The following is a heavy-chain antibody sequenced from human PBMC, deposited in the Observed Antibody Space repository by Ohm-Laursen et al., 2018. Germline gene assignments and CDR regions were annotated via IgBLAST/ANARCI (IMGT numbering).Heavy chain of an antibody. Sequence: SSVKVSCKASGGTFSSYAISWVRQAPGQGLEWMGGIIPIFGTANYAQKFQGRVTITADKSTSTAYVELSSLRSEDTAVYYCARENGIAVAGIYYYYGMDVWGQGTTVTVSS. CDR2: IIPIFGTA. CDR1: GGTFSSYA. CDR3: ARENGIAVAGIYYYYGMDV. V-gene: IGHV1-69*06. D-gene: IGHD6-19*01. J-gene: IGHJ6*02.